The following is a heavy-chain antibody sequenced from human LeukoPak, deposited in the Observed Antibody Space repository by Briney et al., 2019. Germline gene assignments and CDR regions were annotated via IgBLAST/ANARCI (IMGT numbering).Heavy chain of an antibody. V-gene: IGHV1-69*05. CDR3: ARSGYCSGGSCSPYYFDY. CDR2: IIPIFGTA. Sequence: SVKVSCKASGGTFSSYAISWVRQAPGHGLEWMGRIIPIFGTANYAQKFQGRVTITTDESTSTAYMELSSLRSEDTAVYYCARSGYCSGGSCSPYYFDYWGQGTLVTVSS. J-gene: IGHJ4*02. CDR1: GGTFSSYA. D-gene: IGHD2-15*01.